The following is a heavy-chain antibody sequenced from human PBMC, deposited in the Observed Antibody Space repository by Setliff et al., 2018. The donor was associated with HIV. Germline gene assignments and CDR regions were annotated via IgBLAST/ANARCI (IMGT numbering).Heavy chain of an antibody. V-gene: IGHV3-7*03. J-gene: IGHJ4*02. D-gene: IGHD3-22*01. CDR1: GISFSNSA. Sequence: LRLSCTASGISFSNSAMHWVRQVPGKGLEWVATIKQDESERHYVDAVKGRFTISRDDAKNSLYLQMNSLRAEDSAVYYCARGSRDDSVYRPVDYWGRGTLVTVSS. CDR2: IKQDESER. CDR3: ARGSRDDSVYRPVDY.